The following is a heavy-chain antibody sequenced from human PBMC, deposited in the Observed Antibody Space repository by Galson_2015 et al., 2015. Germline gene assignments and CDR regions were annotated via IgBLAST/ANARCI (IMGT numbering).Heavy chain of an antibody. V-gene: IGHV5-51*01. CDR2: IYPGDSDT. D-gene: IGHD2-15*01. J-gene: IGHJ6*03. CDR1: GYSFTSYW. CDR3: ARAGVDCSGGSCYEPIVFYYYYYYMDV. Sequence: QSGAEVTKPGESLTISCKGSGYSFTSYWIGWVRQMPGKGLEWMGIIYPGDSDTRYSPSFQGQVTISADKSISTAYLQWSSLKASDPAMYYCARAGVDCSGGSCYEPIVFYYYYYYMDVWGKGTTVTVSS.